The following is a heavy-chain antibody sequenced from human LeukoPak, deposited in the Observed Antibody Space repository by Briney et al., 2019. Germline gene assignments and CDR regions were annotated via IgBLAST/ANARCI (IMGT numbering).Heavy chain of an antibody. J-gene: IGHJ4*02. CDR1: GGSFSGYY. CDR3: ASLDSSGYYVDY. D-gene: IGHD3-22*01. Sequence: SETLSLTCAVYGGSFSGYYWSWIRQPPGKGLEWIGYIYYSGSTNYNPSLKSRVSISVDTSKNQFSLKLSSVTAADTAVYYCASLDSSGYYVDYWGQGTLVTVSS. V-gene: IGHV4-59*01. CDR2: IYYSGST.